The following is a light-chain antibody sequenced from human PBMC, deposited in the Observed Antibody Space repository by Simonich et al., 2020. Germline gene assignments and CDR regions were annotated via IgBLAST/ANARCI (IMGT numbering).Light chain of an antibody. Sequence: DIVMTQSPDSLAVSLGERATINCKSSQSVLYSSNNKNYLAWYQQKPGQPPKLLIYWASTRDSGVPDRFIGSGSGTDFTLTISSLQAEDVAVYYCQQYYSTPYTFGQGTKLEIK. CDR2: WAS. CDR1: QSVLYSSNNKNY. CDR3: QQYYSTPYT. V-gene: IGKV4-1*01. J-gene: IGKJ2*01.